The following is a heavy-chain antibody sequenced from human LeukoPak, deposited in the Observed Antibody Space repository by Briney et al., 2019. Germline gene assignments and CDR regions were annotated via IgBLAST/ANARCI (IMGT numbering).Heavy chain of an antibody. CDR1: GGTFSSYA. Sequence: SVKVSCKASGGTFSSYAISWVRQAPGQGLEWMGRIIPILGIANYAQKFQGRVTITADKSTSTAYMELSSLRSEDTAVYYCATEGHCSSTSCYASGYYYYGMDVWGQGTTVTVSS. J-gene: IGHJ6*02. CDR2: IIPILGIA. D-gene: IGHD2-2*01. CDR3: ATEGHCSSTSCYASGYYYYGMDV. V-gene: IGHV1-69*04.